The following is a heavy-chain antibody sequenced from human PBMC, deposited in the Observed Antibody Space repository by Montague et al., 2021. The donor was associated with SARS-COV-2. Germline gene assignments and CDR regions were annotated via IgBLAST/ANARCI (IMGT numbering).Heavy chain of an antibody. CDR1: GGSFGDDP. D-gene: IGHD3-22*01. CDR3: ARGHLSVSMIVVVFTSASYYFDY. J-gene: IGHJ4*02. CDR2: IKQSGST. V-gene: IGHV4-34*01. Sequence: SETLSLTCGVYGGSFGDDPWSWIRQPPGKGLEWIGDIKQSGSTNYNPSLKSRVTISVDTSRNQFSLKLTSVTAADTAVYFCARGHLSVSMIVVVFTSASYYFDYWGQGALVTVSS.